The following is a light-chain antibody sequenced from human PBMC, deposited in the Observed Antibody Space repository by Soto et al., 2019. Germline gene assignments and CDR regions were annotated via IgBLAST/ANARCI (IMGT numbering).Light chain of an antibody. Sequence: EIVMTQSPPTLSVSPGEGVTLSCKASQSISNYLAWYQHKPGQAPRLLINGVSIRATGVPARFSGSGSGEDFPITISSVQSEDFAVYYCQQYLNWPWTFGQGTKVEIK. CDR3: QQYLNWPWT. CDR1: QSISNY. V-gene: IGKV3-15*01. J-gene: IGKJ1*01. CDR2: GVS.